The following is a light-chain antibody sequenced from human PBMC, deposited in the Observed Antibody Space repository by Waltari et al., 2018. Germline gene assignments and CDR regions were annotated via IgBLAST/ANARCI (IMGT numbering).Light chain of an antibody. CDR3: LQDFNLPYT. V-gene: IGKV3D-7*01. Sequence: IVMTQSPATLSLSPGETASLSCKASLSVSSSYLSWYQQKPGQPPRLLIYGTSSRATGIPVRFSGSGSGTHFTLTISSLQPEDFAVYFCLQDFNLPYTFGQGTKLEIK. CDR2: GTS. J-gene: IGKJ2*01. CDR1: LSVSSSY.